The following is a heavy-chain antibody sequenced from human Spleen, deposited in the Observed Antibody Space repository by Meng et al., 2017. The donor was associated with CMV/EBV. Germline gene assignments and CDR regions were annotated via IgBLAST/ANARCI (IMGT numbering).Heavy chain of an antibody. V-gene: IGHV3-30-3*01. D-gene: IGHD2-15*01. CDR3: ARSAVVPFDY. CDR1: GFTFSSYA. CDR2: ISYDGSNK. Sequence: QVQRVESGGGWGQPGRSLRVSCAASGFTFSSYAMHWVRQAPGKGLEWVAVISYDGSNKYYADSVKGRFTISRDNSKNTLYLQMNSLRAEDTAVYYCARSAVVPFDYWGQGTLVTVSS. J-gene: IGHJ4*02.